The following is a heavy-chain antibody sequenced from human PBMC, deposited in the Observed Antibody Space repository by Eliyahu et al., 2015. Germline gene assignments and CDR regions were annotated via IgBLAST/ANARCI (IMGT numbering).Heavy chain of an antibody. CDR3: ARRGGSYDYSNYYGMDV. Sequence: EVQLVESGXGLVQPGGSLRLSCAASGFTFSSYEMNWVRQAPGKGLEWVSYISSSGSTIYYADSVKGRFTISRDNAKNSLYLQMNSLRAEDTAVYYCARRGGSYDYSNYYGMDVWGQGTTATVSS. D-gene: IGHD4-11*01. J-gene: IGHJ6*02. CDR2: ISSSGSTI. CDR1: GFTFSSYE. V-gene: IGHV3-48*03.